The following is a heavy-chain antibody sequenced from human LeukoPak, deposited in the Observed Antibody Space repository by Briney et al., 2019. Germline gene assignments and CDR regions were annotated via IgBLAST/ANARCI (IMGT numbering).Heavy chain of an antibody. CDR1: GLTFSNYG. CDR3: ARDAYYYDSSGYYLPAGADY. Sequence: GGTLRLSCAASGLTFSNYGMSWVRQAPGKGLEWVSAISGSGGNTYYADSVKGRFTVSRDNAKNSLYLQMNSLRAEDTAVYYCARDAYYYDSSGYYLPAGADYWGQGTPVTVSS. J-gene: IGHJ4*02. V-gene: IGHV3-23*01. CDR2: ISGSGGNT. D-gene: IGHD3-22*01.